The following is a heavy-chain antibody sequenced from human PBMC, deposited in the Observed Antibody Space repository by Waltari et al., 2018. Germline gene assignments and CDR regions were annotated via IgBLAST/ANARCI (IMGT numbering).Heavy chain of an antibody. D-gene: IGHD3-16*01. Sequence: QVQLHESGPGLVQPSETLSLACSVSGDSVVGNYWSWIRQSAGKGMGWIGRIYVGGTTNYNPALSGRVSMSVDMSKNQIFLKIMSVTAADTGVYYCARETRHGDWFDPWGQGTLVTVSS. V-gene: IGHV4-4*07. J-gene: IGHJ5*02. CDR1: GDSVVGNY. CDR3: ARETRHGDWFDP. CDR2: IYVGGTT.